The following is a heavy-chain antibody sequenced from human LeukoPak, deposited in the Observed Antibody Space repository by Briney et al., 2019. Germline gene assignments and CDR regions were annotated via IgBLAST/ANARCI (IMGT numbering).Heavy chain of an antibody. CDR1: GFTVSSNY. J-gene: IGHJ5*02. V-gene: IGHV3-53*01. D-gene: IGHD2-21*02. CDR2: IYSGGST. Sequence: GGSLRLSCAASGFTVSSNYMSWVRQAPGEGLEWVSVIYSGGSTSYADSVKGRFTISRDNSKNTLYLQMNRLRAEDTAVYYCAKDQVGHIVVVTASHNWLDPWGQGTLVTVSS. CDR3: AKDQVGHIVVVTASHNWLDP.